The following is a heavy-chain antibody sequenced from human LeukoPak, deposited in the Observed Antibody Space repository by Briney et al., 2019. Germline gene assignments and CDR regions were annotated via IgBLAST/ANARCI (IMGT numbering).Heavy chain of an antibody. Sequence: PGGSLRLSCAASGFTFSSYEMNWVRQAPGKGLEWVSYISSSGSTIYYADSVKGRFTISRDNAKNSLYLQMNSVRAEDTAVYYRARAMVRRHYFDYWGQGTLVTVSS. J-gene: IGHJ4*02. CDR2: ISSSGSTI. CDR1: GFTFSSYE. CDR3: ARAMVRRHYFDY. D-gene: IGHD3-10*01. V-gene: IGHV3-48*03.